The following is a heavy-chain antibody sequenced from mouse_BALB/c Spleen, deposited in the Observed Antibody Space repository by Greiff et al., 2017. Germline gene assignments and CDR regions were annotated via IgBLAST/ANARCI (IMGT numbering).Heavy chain of an antibody. CDR1: GFTFSSYA. D-gene: IGHD2-4*01. V-gene: IGHV5-6-5*01. CDR3: ARGMGLRRAMDY. J-gene: IGHJ4*01. CDR2: RSSGGST. Sequence: EVQVVESGGGLVKPGGSLKLSCAASGFTFSSYAMSWVRQTPEKRLEWVASRSSGGSTYYPDSVKGRFTISRDNARNILYLQMSSLRSEDTAMYYCARGMGLRRAMDYWGQGTSVTVSS.